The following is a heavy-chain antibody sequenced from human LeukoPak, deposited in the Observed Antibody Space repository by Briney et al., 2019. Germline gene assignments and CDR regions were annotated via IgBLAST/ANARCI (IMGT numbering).Heavy chain of an antibody. D-gene: IGHD4-17*01. CDR2: ISSSGSTI. CDR1: RFTFSTYG. J-gene: IGHJ5*02. CDR3: ARDSNGPMTTVTTGTNWFDP. V-gene: IGHV3-48*04. Sequence: PGGSLRLSCAASRFTFSTYGMNWVRQAPGKGLEWVSYISSSGSTIYYADSVKGRFTISRDNAKNSLYLQMNSLRAEDTAVYYCARDSNGPMTTVTTGTNWFDPWGQGTLVTVSS.